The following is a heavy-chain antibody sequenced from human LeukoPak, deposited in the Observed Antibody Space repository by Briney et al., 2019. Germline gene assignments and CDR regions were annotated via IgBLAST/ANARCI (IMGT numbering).Heavy chain of an antibody. D-gene: IGHD4-17*01. CDR1: GFTFSGSA. Sequence: AGGSLKLSCAASGFTFSGSAMHWVRQASGKGLEWVGRIRSKANSYATAYAASVKGRFTISRDDSKNTAYLQMNSLKTEDTAVYYCTRPPYGDYVGDYWGQGTLVTVSS. V-gene: IGHV3-73*01. J-gene: IGHJ4*02. CDR3: TRPPYGDYVGDY. CDR2: IRSKANSYAT.